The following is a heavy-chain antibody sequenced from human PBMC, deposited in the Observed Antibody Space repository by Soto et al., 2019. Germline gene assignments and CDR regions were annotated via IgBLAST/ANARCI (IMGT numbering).Heavy chain of an antibody. CDR2: INADGSSK. Sequence: GGSLRLSCAASGFTFSSYWMYWVRQAPGKGLVWVSRINADGSSKNYADSVKGRFTISRDNAKNTLYLQMNSLRAEETALYYCARDRVGYCSSVSCYAKDYWGQGTLVTVSS. CDR3: ARDRVGYCSSVSCYAKDY. D-gene: IGHD2-2*01. CDR1: GFTFSSYW. V-gene: IGHV3-74*01. J-gene: IGHJ4*02.